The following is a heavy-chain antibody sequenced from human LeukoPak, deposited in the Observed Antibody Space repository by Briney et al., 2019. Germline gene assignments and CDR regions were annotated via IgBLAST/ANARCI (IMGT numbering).Heavy chain of an antibody. Sequence: ASVKVSCKASGYTFTSYGISWVRQAPGQGLEWMGWISAYNGNTNYAQKLQGRVTMTIDTSTSTAYMELRSLRSDDTAVYYCARPRRSYSGQDAFDIWGQGTMVTVSS. D-gene: IGHD1-26*01. CDR3: ARPRRSYSGQDAFDI. CDR1: GYTFTSYG. V-gene: IGHV1-18*01. CDR2: ISAYNGNT. J-gene: IGHJ3*02.